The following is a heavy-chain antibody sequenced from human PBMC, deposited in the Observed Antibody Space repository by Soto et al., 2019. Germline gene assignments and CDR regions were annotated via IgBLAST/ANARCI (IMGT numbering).Heavy chain of an antibody. Sequence: GGSLRLSCLASGFTFSDDYMSWIRQAPGKGLEWVSYISSSGGTIYYADSVRGRFTISRDNAKDSLFLQMNSLRADDTAVYYCARASSPRDPWLDYWGQGTLVTVSS. CDR1: GFTFSDDY. J-gene: IGHJ4*02. CDR2: ISSSGGTI. V-gene: IGHV3-11*01. CDR3: ARASSPRDPWLDY. D-gene: IGHD5-18*01.